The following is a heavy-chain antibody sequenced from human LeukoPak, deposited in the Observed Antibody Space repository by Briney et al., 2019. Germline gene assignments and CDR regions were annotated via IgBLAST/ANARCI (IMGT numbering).Heavy chain of an antibody. CDR1: GDSMSRTSYY. V-gene: IGHV4-39*01. D-gene: IGHD1-26*01. Sequence: SETLSLTCTVSGDSMSRTSYYWVWIRQPPGKGLEWIGNIYNSGSTYYNPSLKSRVPISVDMSKNQFSLKLSSVTAADTAVYYCARRRGGSSQSDYWGQGTLVTVSS. CDR3: ARRRGGSSQSDY. CDR2: IYNSGST. J-gene: IGHJ4*02.